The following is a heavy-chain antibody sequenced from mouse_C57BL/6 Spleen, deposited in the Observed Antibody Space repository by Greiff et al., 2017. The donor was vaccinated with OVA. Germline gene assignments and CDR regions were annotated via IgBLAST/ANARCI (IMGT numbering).Heavy chain of an antibody. D-gene: IGHD2-3*01. J-gene: IGHJ3*01. Sequence: EVKLMESGPGLVKPSQSLSLTCSVTGYSITSGYYWNWIRQFPGNKLEWMGYISYDGSNNYNPSLKNRITITRDTSKNQFFLKLNSVTTEDTATYYCARNDGYYEGFAYWGQGTLVTVSA. CDR3: ARNDGYYEGFAY. CDR2: ISYDGSN. V-gene: IGHV3-6*01. CDR1: GYSITSGYY.